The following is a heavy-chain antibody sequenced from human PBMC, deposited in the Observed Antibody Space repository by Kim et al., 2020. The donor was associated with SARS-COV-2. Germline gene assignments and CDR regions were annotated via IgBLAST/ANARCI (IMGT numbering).Heavy chain of an antibody. Sequence: GGSLRLSCAASGFTFSSYAMSWVRQAPGKGLEWVSAISGSGGSTYYADSVKGRFTISRDNSKNTLYLQMNSLRAEDTAVYYCAKKPGYCSGGSCQKWGQGTLVTVSS. D-gene: IGHD2-15*01. CDR2: ISGSGGST. V-gene: IGHV3-23*01. CDR3: AKKPGYCSGGSCQK. CDR1: GFTFSSYA. J-gene: IGHJ4*02.